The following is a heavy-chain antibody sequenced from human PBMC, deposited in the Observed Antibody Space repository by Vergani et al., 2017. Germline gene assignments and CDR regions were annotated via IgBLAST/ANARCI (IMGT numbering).Heavy chain of an antibody. CDR1: GGSISSYY. CDR2: IYYSGST. V-gene: IGHV4-59*01. D-gene: IGHD5-24*01. CDR3: ARAGWLHAFDY. J-gene: IGHJ4*02. Sequence: QVQLQESGPGLVKPSETLSLTCTVSGGSISSYYWSWIRQPPGKGLEWIGYIYYSGSTNYNPSLKSRVTISVDTSKNQCSLKLGSVTAADTAVYYCARAGWLHAFDYWGQGTLVTVSS.